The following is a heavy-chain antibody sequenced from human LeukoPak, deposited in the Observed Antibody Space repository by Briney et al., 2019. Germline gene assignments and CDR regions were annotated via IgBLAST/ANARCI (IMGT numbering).Heavy chain of an antibody. D-gene: IGHD2-2*01. Sequence: GGYLRLSCAASRFTFSSYEMNWVRQAPGKGLEWVSYISSSGSSIYYADSVKGRFTISRDNSKNTLYLQMNSLRAEDTAVYFGAKASYCCSTSCYPSNPNLFDPWAQETLVTVSS. J-gene: IGHJ5*02. CDR3: AKASYCCSTSCYPSNPNLFDP. CDR1: RFTFSSYE. CDR2: ISSSGSSI. V-gene: IGHV3-48*03.